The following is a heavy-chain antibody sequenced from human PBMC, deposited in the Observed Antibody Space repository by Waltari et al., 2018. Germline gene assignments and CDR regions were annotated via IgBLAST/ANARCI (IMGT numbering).Heavy chain of an antibody. J-gene: IGHJ4*02. CDR1: GCTLRHNW. V-gene: IGHV3-7*03. Sequence: EVQLVESGGGLVQPGGSLRLPCAAPGCTLRHNWISWVRQATGKGLEWVAKIKQDGSEKDYVDSVKGRFTISRDNAKNSLYLQMNSLRAEDTAVYYCGRDRGYGQSDSWGQGTLVTVSS. CDR3: GRDRGYGQSDS. CDR2: IKQDGSEK. D-gene: IGHD5-18*01.